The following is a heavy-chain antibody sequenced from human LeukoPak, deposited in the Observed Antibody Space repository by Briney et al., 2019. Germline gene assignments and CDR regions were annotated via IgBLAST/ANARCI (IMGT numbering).Heavy chain of an antibody. V-gene: IGHV3-7*04. J-gene: IGHJ4*02. CDR2: IKQDGSEK. CDR3: ARDQWQWLGHFDY. CDR1: GFSFSNYW. D-gene: IGHD6-19*01. Sequence: GGSLRLSCAASGFSFSNYWMSWVRQAPGQGLESVANIKQDGSEKYYVDSVKGRFTISRDSAKNSLFLQMNSLRDEDTAVYYCARDQWQWLGHFDYWGQGALVTVSS.